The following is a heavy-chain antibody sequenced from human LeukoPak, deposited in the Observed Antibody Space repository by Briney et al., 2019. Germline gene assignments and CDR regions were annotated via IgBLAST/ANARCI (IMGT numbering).Heavy chain of an antibody. CDR3: ARALSSTSCCPFDY. Sequence: GGSLRLSCAASGFTFSSYSMNWVRQAPGKGLEWVSSISSSSSYIYYADSVKGRFTISRDNAKNSLYLQMNSLRAEDTAVYYCARALSSTSCCPFDYWGQGTPVTVSS. V-gene: IGHV3-21*01. CDR1: GFTFSSYS. J-gene: IGHJ4*02. D-gene: IGHD2-2*01. CDR2: ISSSSSYI.